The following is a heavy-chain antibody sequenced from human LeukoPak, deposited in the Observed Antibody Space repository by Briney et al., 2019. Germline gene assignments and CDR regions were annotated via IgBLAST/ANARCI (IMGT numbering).Heavy chain of an antibody. CDR1: GGSFSGYY. CDR3: ARRLLSRPETSFDI. V-gene: IGHV4-34*01. Sequence: SETLSLTCAVYGGSFSGYYWSWIRQSPGKGLEWIGEINHSGSTNYNPSLKSRVTISVDTSKNQFSLKLSSVTAADTAVYYCARRLLSRPETSFDIWGQGTMVTVSS. CDR2: INHSGST. J-gene: IGHJ3*02. D-gene: IGHD3-10*01.